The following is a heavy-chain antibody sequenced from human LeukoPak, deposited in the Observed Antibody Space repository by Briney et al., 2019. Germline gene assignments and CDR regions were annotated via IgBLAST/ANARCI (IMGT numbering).Heavy chain of an antibody. D-gene: IGHD6-6*01. Sequence: GASVKVSCKASGYTFASYDINWVRQATGQGLEWMGWMNPNSGNTGYAQKFQGRVTMTRDTSISTAYMELSRLRSDDTAVYYGAGWYSSSSSLDYGGRGTLATVPS. CDR2: MNPNSGNT. J-gene: IGHJ4*02. V-gene: IGHV1-8*01. CDR3: AGWYSSSSSLDY. CDR1: GYTFASYD.